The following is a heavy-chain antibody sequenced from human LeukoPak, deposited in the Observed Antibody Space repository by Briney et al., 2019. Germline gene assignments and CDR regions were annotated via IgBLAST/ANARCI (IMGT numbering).Heavy chain of an antibody. CDR1: RGSISSSSYY. CDR3: ARYSSYYYYMDV. Sequence: SETLSLTCTVSRGSISSSSYYWGWIRQPPGKGLEWIGSIYYSGSTYYNPSLKSRVTISVDTSKNQFSLKLSSVTAADTAVYYCARYSSYYYYMDVWGKGTTVTVSS. V-gene: IGHV4-39*01. J-gene: IGHJ6*03. CDR2: IYYSGST.